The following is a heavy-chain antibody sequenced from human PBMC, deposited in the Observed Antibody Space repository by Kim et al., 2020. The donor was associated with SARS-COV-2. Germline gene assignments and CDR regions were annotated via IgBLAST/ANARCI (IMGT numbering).Heavy chain of an antibody. D-gene: IGHD4-17*01. CDR3: AKDGKVGDYGGKGHWYFDL. Sequence: GGSLRLSCAASGFTFSSYGMHWVRQAPGKGLEWVAVISYDGSNKYYADSVKVRFTISRDNSKNTLYQQMNSLRAEDTAVYYCAKDGKVGDYGGKGHWYFDLWGRGTLVTVSS. CDR2: ISYDGSNK. CDR1: GFTFSSYG. V-gene: IGHV3-30*18. J-gene: IGHJ2*01.